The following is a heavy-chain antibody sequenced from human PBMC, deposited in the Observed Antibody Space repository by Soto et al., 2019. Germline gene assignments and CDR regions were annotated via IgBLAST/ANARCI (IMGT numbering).Heavy chain of an antibody. CDR1: GYTFTSYA. CDR3: ARDLMVYDFWSGYYDY. Sequence: GASVKVSCKASGYTFTSYAMHWVRQAPGQRLEWMGWINAGNGNTKYSQKFQGRVTITRDTSAGTAYMELSSLRSEDTAVYYCARDLMVYDFWSGYYDYWGQGTLVTVSS. J-gene: IGHJ4*02. D-gene: IGHD3-3*01. CDR2: INAGNGNT. V-gene: IGHV1-3*01.